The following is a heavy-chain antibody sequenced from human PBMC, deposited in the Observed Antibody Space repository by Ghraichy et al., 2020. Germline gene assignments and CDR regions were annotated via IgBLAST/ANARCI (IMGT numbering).Heavy chain of an antibody. Sequence: GESLNISCAASGFTFSSYAMSWVRQAPGKVLEWVSAISGSGGSTYYADSVKGRFTISRDNSKNTLYLQMNSLRAEDTAVYYCAKDRERWSYWFDPWGQGTLVTVSS. CDR3: AKDRERWSYWFDP. CDR2: ISGSGGST. CDR1: GFTFSSYA. J-gene: IGHJ5*02. V-gene: IGHV3-23*01.